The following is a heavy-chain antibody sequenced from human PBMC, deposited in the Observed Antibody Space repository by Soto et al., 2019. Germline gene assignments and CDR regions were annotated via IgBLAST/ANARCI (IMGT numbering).Heavy chain of an antibody. CDR3: AGVTYFDILTSDSPHNCLDS. CDR1: GYTFTDYG. V-gene: IGHV1-18*04. CDR2: ISAYNDNT. D-gene: IGHD3-9*01. J-gene: IGHJ5*01. Sequence: ASVKVSCKASGYTFTDYGISWVRQAPGRGLERMGWISAYNDNTKYAQKLQGRVTMTTDTSTSTAYMELRSLRSDDTAVYYCAGVTYFDILTSDSPHNCLDSWGQGTLVTVSS.